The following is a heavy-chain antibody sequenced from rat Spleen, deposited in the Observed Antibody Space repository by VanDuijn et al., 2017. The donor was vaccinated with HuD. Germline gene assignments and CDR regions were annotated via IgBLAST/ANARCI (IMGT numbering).Heavy chain of an antibody. V-gene: IGHV5-25*01. CDR3: ARAGYLRDWYFDF. CDR2: ISTGGGST. D-gene: IGHD2-2*01. J-gene: IGHJ1*01. Sequence: EVQLVESGGGLVQPGRSMSLSCATSGFVFSNYYMVWVRQAPTKGLEWVAYISTGGGSTYYRDSVKGRFTISRDDAESTLYLQMDSLRSEDTATYHCARAGYLRDWYFDFWGPGAMVTVSS. CDR1: GFVFSNYY.